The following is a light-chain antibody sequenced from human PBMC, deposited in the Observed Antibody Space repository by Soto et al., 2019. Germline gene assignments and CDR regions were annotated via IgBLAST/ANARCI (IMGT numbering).Light chain of an antibody. CDR2: DAS. CDR3: QRYDSAPLT. V-gene: IGKV3-15*01. Sequence: EKVMTQSPATLSVSPGERAALSFRASQSVSRNLAWYQQKPGQAPRLLIYDASTRATGIPARFSGSGSGTEFTLTISSLQSVDVATYYCQRYDSAPLTFGGGTKVDIK. J-gene: IGKJ4*01. CDR1: QSVSRN.